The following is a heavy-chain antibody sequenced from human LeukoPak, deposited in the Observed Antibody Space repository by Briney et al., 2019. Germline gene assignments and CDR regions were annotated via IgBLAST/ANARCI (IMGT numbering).Heavy chain of an antibody. CDR3: ARSLYSGSYHY. J-gene: IGHJ4*02. Sequence: GESLKISCKGSGYRFTDYWIGWVRQMPGKGLEWMGIIYPGDSDTRYNPSFQGQVTISADKSISTAYLQWSSLKASDTAMYYCARSLYSGSYHYWGQGTLVTVSS. CDR1: GYRFTDYW. CDR2: IYPGDSDT. D-gene: IGHD1-26*01. V-gene: IGHV5-51*01.